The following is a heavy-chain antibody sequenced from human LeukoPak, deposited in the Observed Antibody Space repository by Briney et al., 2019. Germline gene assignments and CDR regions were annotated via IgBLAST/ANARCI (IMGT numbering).Heavy chain of an antibody. CDR1: GFTFSSYA. CDR2: ILYDGINK. V-gene: IGHV3-30*04. Sequence: GGSLRLSCAASGFTFSSYAMHWVRQAPGKGLEWVAFILYDGINKYFADSVKGRFTISRDNSKNTLYLQMNSLRAEDTAVYYCAKDLSGDFWSGYAFDYWGQGTLVTVSS. D-gene: IGHD3-3*01. J-gene: IGHJ4*02. CDR3: AKDLSGDFWSGYAFDY.